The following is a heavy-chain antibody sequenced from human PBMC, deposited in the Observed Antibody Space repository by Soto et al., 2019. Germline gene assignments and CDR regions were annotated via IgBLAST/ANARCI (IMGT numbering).Heavy chain of an antibody. Sequence: PSETLSLTCTVSGGSVSSGSYYWSWIRQPPGKGLEWIGYIYYSGSTNYNPSLKSRVTISVDTSKNQFSLKLSSVTAADTAVYYCARDRKRRDGYNLPDYWGQGTLVTVSS. V-gene: IGHV4-61*01. CDR2: IYYSGST. D-gene: IGHD5-12*01. J-gene: IGHJ4*02. CDR3: ARDRKRRDGYNLPDY. CDR1: GGSVSSGSYY.